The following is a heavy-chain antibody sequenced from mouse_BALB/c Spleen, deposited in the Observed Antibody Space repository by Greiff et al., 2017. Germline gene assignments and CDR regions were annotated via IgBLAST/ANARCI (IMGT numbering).Heavy chain of an antibody. CDR3: ARSPIYDGYYWFAY. CDR1: GFTFSSYG. CDR2: INSNGGST. D-gene: IGHD2-3*01. Sequence: EVQRVESGGGLVQPGGSLKLSCAASGFTFSSYGMSWVRQTPDKRLELVATINSNGGSTYYPDSVKGRFTISRDNAKNTLYLQMSSLKSEDTAMYYCARSPIYDGYYWFAYWGQGTLVTVSA. J-gene: IGHJ3*01. V-gene: IGHV5-6-3*01.